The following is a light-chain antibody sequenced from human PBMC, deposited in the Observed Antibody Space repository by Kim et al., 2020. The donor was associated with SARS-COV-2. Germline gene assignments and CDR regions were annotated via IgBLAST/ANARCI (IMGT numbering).Light chain of an antibody. CDR1: SSDVGGYNY. J-gene: IGLJ2*01. V-gene: IGLV2-11*01. Sequence: GQSVNIARTGTSSDVGGYNYVSWYQQHPGKAPKLMIYDVTKRPSGVPDRFSGSKSGNTASLTISGLQAEDEADYYCCSYAGTYTLVFGGGTQLTVL. CDR3: CSYAGTYTLV. CDR2: DVT.